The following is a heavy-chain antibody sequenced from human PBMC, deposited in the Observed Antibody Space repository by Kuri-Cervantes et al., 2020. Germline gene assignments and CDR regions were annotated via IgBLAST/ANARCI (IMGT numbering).Heavy chain of an antibody. J-gene: IGHJ4*02. V-gene: IGHV1-46*01. Sequence: ASVKVSCKASGYTFTSYNMFWVRQAPGQGLEWMGIINPSGGSTSYAQKFQGRVTMTRDTSTSTVYMELSSLRSEDTAVYYCARAMRLERPHFDYWGQGTLVTVSS. CDR2: INPSGGST. D-gene: IGHD1-1*01. CDR1: GYTFTSYN. CDR3: ARAMRLERPHFDY.